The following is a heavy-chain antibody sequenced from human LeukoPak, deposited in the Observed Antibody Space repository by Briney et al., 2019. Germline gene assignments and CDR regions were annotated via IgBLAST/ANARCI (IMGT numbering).Heavy chain of an antibody. Sequence: GGSLRLSCAASGFTFSSYGMHWVRQAPGKRLEWVVFIWYDGSNKYYADSVKGRFTISRDNSKNTLYLQMNSLRAEDTAVYYCAKDLYYYDSSGSHYFDYWGQGTLVTVSS. V-gene: IGHV3-30*02. D-gene: IGHD3-22*01. CDR1: GFTFSSYG. CDR2: IWYDGSNK. J-gene: IGHJ4*02. CDR3: AKDLYYYDSSGSHYFDY.